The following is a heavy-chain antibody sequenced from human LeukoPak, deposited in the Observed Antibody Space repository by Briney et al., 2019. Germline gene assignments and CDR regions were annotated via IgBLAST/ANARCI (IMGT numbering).Heavy chain of an antibody. D-gene: IGHD5-24*01. CDR3: AKEGRSLQTY. CDR1: GFMFSSNW. V-gene: IGHV3-7*03. J-gene: IGHJ4*02. CDR2: IKEDGTET. Sequence: GGSLRLSCAASGFMFSSNWMSWVRLAPGKGLEWVANIKEDGTETYYVDSVRGRFTISRDNAKNSLYLQMNSLRVEDTAVYYCAKEGRSLQTYWGQGTLVTVSS.